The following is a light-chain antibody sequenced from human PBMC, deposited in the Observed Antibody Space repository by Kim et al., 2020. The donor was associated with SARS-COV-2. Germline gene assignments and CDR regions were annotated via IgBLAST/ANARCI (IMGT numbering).Light chain of an antibody. Sequence: SYELTQPPSASVSPGQTASITCSGDKLGDKYACWYQQKPGQSPVLVIYQDSKRPSGIPERFSGSNSGNTATLTISGTQAMDEADYCCQAWDSSTAGFGGGSQRTVL. CDR2: QDS. V-gene: IGLV3-1*01. CDR3: QAWDSSTAG. CDR1: KLGDKY. J-gene: IGLJ3*02.